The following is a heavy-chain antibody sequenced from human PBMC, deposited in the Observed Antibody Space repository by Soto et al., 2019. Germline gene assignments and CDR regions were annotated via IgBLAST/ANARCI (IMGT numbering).Heavy chain of an antibody. D-gene: IGHD6-13*01. CDR2: IVVGSGNT. V-gene: IGHV1-58*01. J-gene: IGHJ6*02. Sequence: GASVKVSCKASGFTFTSSAVQWVRQARGQRPEWIGWIVVGSGNTNYAQKFQERVTITRDMSTSTAYMELSSLRSEDTAVYYCAADHGVKQLVFYYYGMDVWGQGTTVTVSS. CDR3: AADHGVKQLVFYYYGMDV. CDR1: GFTFTSSA.